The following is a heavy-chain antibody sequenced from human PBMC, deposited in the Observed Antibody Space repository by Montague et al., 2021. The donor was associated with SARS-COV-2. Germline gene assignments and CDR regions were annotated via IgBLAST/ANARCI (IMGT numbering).Heavy chain of an antibody. J-gene: IGHJ4*02. V-gene: IGHV2-70*11. CDR1: GFSLSTSGMC. CDR2: IDWDDDK. CDR3: ARSSVVRGVSLDS. D-gene: IGHD3-10*01. Sequence: PALVKPTQTLTLTCTFSGFSLSTSGMCVSWIRQPPGKALEWLARIDWDDDKHYSTSLKTRLTISKDTSKNQVVLTMTNMDPVVTATYYCARSSVVRGVSLDSWGQGTLVTVSS.